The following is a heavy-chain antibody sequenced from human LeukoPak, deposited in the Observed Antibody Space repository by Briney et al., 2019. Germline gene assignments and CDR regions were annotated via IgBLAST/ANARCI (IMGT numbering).Heavy chain of an antibody. J-gene: IGHJ4*02. CDR3: AKPPSASIAAAGPNGY. V-gene: IGHV3-30*18. CDR1: GFTFSSYG. Sequence: GGSLRLSCAASGFTFSSYGMHWVRQAPGKGLEWVAVISYDGSNKYYADSVKGRFTISRDNSKNTLYLQMNSLRAEDTAVYYCAKPPSASIAAAGPNGYWGQGTLVTVSS. D-gene: IGHD6-13*01. CDR2: ISYDGSNK.